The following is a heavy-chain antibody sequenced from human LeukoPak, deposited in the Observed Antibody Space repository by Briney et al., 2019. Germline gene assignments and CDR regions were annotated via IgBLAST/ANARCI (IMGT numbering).Heavy chain of an antibody. CDR2: INPSGST. D-gene: IGHD3-22*01. V-gene: IGHV4-34*01. CDR1: GGSFSGYH. CDR3: ARGRHDITMIVVVMTSVSYYLDV. J-gene: IGHJ6*03. Sequence: SETLSLTCAVYGGSFSGYHWTWIRQSPGKGLEWIGDINPSGSTYYNPTLKSRLTISVDTSKNQFSLKLRSVTAADTAVYYCARGRHDITMIVVVMTSVSYYLDVWGKGTTVTV.